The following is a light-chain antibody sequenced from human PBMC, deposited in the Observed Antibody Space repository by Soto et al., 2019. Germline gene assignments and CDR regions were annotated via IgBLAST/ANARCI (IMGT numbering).Light chain of an antibody. CDR3: LSHTGSRTL. CDR1: SSDVGDYNY. Sequence: QSVLTQPASVSGSPGQSITISCTGASSDVGDYNYVSWYQEHPGQVPKLIIFEVTTRPSGVSDRFSDSRSGNTASLTISGLQAEDEADYYCLSHTGSRTLFGGGTKVTVL. J-gene: IGLJ3*02. CDR2: EVT. V-gene: IGLV2-14*01.